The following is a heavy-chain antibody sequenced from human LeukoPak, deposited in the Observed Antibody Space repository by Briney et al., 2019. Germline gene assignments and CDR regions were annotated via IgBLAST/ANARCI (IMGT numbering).Heavy chain of an antibody. V-gene: IGHV3-74*01. D-gene: IGHD6-13*01. CDR1: GFTFSSYW. CDR3: ARRIAAAAAPYYFDY. J-gene: IGHJ4*02. Sequence: TGGSLRLSCAASGFTFSSYWMHWVRQAPGKGLVWVSRINSDGSSTSYADSVKGRFTISRDNAKNTLYLQMNSLRAEDTAVYYCARRIAAAAAPYYFDYWGQGTLVTVSS. CDR2: INSDGSST.